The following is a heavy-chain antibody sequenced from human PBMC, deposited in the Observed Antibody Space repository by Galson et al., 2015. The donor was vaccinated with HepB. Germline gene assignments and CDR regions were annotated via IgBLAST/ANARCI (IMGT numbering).Heavy chain of an antibody. CDR1: GYTFTSYG. V-gene: IGHV1-46*03. Sequence: SVKVSCKASGYTFTSYGISWVRQAPGQGLEWMGGVNPSSGSTRYAQKLQGRVTMTRDTSTSTVYMELSSLRSEDTAVYYCVREVVGANSKSFEYWGQGTLVTVSA. J-gene: IGHJ4*02. D-gene: IGHD4-11*01. CDR2: VNPSSGST. CDR3: VREVVGANSKSFEY.